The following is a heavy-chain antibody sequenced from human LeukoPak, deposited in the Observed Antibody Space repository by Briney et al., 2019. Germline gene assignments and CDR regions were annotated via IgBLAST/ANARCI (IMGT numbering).Heavy chain of an antibody. CDR1: GGSFSGYY. Sequence: KTSETLSLTCAVYGGSFSGYYWSWIRQPPGKGLEWIGYIYYSGSTYYNPSLKSRVTISVDTSKNQFSLKLSSVTAADAAVYYCARVASYCSSTSCYGPDAFDIWGQGTMVTVSS. D-gene: IGHD2-2*01. CDR2: IYYSGST. J-gene: IGHJ3*02. CDR3: ARVASYCSSTSCYGPDAFDI. V-gene: IGHV4-30-4*08.